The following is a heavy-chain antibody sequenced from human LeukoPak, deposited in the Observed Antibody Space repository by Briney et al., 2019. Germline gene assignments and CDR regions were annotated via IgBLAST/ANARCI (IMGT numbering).Heavy chain of an antibody. D-gene: IGHD6-19*01. J-gene: IGHJ4*02. CDR3: AGQGTYSSAIGMGY. Sequence: ASVKVSCEASGYTFTSYYMHWVRQAPGQGLEWMGITNPSGGSTSYAQKFQGRVTMTRDTSTRTVYMEVNSPRSEDTAVYYCAGQGTYSSAIGMGYWGQGTLVTVSS. CDR1: GYTFTSYY. CDR2: TNPSGGST. V-gene: IGHV1-46*01.